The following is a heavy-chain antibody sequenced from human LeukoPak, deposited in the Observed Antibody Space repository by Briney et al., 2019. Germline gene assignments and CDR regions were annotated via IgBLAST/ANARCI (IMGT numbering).Heavy chain of an antibody. V-gene: IGHV1-69*01. D-gene: IGHD2-2*01. Sequence: GASVKVSCKASGGTFSSYAISWVRQAPGQGLEWMGGIIPIFGTANYAQKFQGRVTITADESTSTAYMELSSLRSGDTAVYYCASRCSSTSCYSDLGYYYYMDVWGKGTTVTVSS. CDR3: ASRCSSTSCYSDLGYYYYMDV. CDR1: GGTFSSYA. CDR2: IIPIFGTA. J-gene: IGHJ6*03.